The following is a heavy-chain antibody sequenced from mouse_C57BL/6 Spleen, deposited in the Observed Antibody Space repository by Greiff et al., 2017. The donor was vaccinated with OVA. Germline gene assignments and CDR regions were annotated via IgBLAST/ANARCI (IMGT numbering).Heavy chain of an antibody. CDR2: INPNNGGT. CDR1: GYTFTDYN. D-gene: IGHD1-1*01. V-gene: IGHV1-22*01. Sequence: DVKLQESGPELVKPGASVKMSCKASGYTFTDYNMHWVKQSHGKSLEWIGYINPNNGGTSYNQKFKGKATLTVNKSSSTAYMELRSLTSEDSAVYYCARQDYYGSSYKYYFDYWGQGTTLTVSS. J-gene: IGHJ2*01. CDR3: ARQDYYGSSYKYYFDY.